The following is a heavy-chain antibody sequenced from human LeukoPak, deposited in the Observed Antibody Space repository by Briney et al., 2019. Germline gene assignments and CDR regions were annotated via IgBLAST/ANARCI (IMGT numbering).Heavy chain of an antibody. J-gene: IGHJ4*02. CDR1: GFTFSSYA. V-gene: IGHV3-23*01. CDR2: STGSGGST. Sequence: GGSLRLSCAAFGFTFSSYAMSWVRQAPGKGLWWVSGSTGSGGSTYYADSVKGRFTISRDNSKNTLYLQMNSLRAEDTAVYYCAKGRSEDYYESSGYWGQGTLVTVSS. D-gene: IGHD3-22*01. CDR3: AKGRSEDYYESSGY.